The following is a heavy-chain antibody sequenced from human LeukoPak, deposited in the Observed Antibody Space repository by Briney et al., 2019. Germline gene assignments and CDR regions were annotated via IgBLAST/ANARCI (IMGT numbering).Heavy chain of an antibody. Sequence: SETLSLTCTVYGGSISSYYWSWVRQPPGKGLGWIGFVYYTGSTNYSPSLKSRVTISVDTSKNQFSLKLRSVTAADTAVYYCAGGLRYFDLDYWGQGTLVTVSS. D-gene: IGHD3-9*01. CDR3: AGGLRYFDLDY. J-gene: IGHJ4*02. V-gene: IGHV4-59*01. CDR1: GGSISSYY. CDR2: VYYTGST.